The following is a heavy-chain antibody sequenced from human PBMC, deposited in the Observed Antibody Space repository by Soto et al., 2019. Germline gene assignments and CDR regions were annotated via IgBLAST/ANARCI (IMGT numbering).Heavy chain of an antibody. Sequence: QEQLQESGPGLVEPSQTLSLTCTVSGGSFCSCVYYWSGHRPPLGQGLEWIGSINSLGSTSYNPSHKSRVPTSVVTCKNQISRKLSSVTAAASAVYYCASSISCSGAICLYYDYYMDVGGKGTTVTFS. CDR2: INSLGST. J-gene: IGHJ6*03. V-gene: IGHV4-31*03. CDR1: GGSFCSCVYY. CDR3: ASSISCSGAICLYYDYYMDV. D-gene: IGHD2-15*01.